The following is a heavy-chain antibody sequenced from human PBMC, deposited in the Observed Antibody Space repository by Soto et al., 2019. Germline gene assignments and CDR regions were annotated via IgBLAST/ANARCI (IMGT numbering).Heavy chain of an antibody. J-gene: IGHJ5*02. CDR2: IYSGGST. Sequence: EVQLVESGGGLIQPGGSLRLSCAASGFTVSSNYMSWVRQAPGKGLEWVSVIYSGGSTYYADSVKGRFTISRDNSKNTRYLQMNSLRAEDTAVDYCARLGAISSFDPWGQGTLVTVSS. V-gene: IGHV3-53*01. CDR1: GFTVSSNY. D-gene: IGHD3-16*01. CDR3: ARLGAISSFDP.